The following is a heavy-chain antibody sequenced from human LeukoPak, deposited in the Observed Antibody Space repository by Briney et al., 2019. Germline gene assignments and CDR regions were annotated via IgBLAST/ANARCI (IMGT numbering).Heavy chain of an antibody. J-gene: IGHJ4*02. CDR3: ARRYSYGYVFFDY. V-gene: IGHV4-39*01. CDR1: GGSISSSSYY. D-gene: IGHD5-18*01. Sequence: PSETLSLNCTVSGGSISSSSYYWGWIRQPPGKGLEWIGSIYYSGSTYYNPSLKSRVTISVDTSKNQFSLKLSSVTAADTAVYYCARRYSYGYVFFDYWGQGTLVTVSS. CDR2: IYYSGST.